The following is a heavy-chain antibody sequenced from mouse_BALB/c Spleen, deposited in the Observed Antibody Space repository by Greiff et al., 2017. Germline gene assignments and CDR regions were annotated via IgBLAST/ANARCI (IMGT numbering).Heavy chain of an antibody. D-gene: IGHD1-2*01. Sequence: EVHLVESGGGLVKPGGSLKLSYAASGFTFSSYAMSWVRQTPEKRLEWVASISSGGSTYYPDSVKGRFTISRDNARNILYLQMSSLRSEDTAMYYCAREPFSLLRYYAMDYWGQGTSVTVSS. J-gene: IGHJ4*01. CDR1: GFTFSSYA. V-gene: IGHV5-6-5*01. CDR2: ISSGGST. CDR3: AREPFSLLRYYAMDY.